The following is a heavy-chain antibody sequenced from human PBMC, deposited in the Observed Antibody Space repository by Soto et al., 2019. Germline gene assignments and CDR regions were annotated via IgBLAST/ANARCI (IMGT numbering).Heavy chain of an antibody. V-gene: IGHV4-30-2*02. CDR2: IYQSGST. CDR3: ATHSVYSSGWNNSPGAPNEYIHH. D-gene: IGHD6-19*01. CDR1: GGSINSGGYS. J-gene: IGHJ1*01. Sequence: SETLSLTCDVSGGSINSGGYSWSWIRQPPGKGLEWVGYIYQSGSTYYNPSLRSRLTISIDRSKNQFSLKLSSVTAADTAVYYCATHSVYSSGWNNSPGAPNEYIHHWGKGTLVTVSS.